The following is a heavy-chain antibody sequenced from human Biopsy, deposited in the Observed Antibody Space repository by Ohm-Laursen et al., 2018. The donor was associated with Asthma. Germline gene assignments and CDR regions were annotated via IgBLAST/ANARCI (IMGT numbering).Heavy chain of an antibody. CDR1: GFTFSRYG. J-gene: IGHJ4*02. Sequence: SLRLYCAASGFTFSRYGMHWVRQAPGKGLEWVALTSYDGTKKYYLDSVKGRFSISRDNSKNTLSLQMNSLRAEDTAVYYCAKDVFPGWELRRGPDYWGQGTLVTVSS. D-gene: IGHD1-26*01. CDR2: TSYDGTKK. V-gene: IGHV3-30*18. CDR3: AKDVFPGWELRRGPDY.